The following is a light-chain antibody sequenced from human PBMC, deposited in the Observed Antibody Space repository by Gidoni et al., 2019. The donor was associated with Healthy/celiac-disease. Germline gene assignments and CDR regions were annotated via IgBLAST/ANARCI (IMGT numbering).Light chain of an antibody. CDR1: QSISSD. J-gene: IGKJ2*01. V-gene: IGKV1-39*01. CDR3: QQSYSNPQT. CDR2: AAS. Sequence: IQITQSPSSLSASVGDRVTITCRASQSISSDLNWYQQKPGKAPKRLIYAASSLQSGVPSRFSGSGSGTDFTLTISSLQPEDFATYYCQQSYSNPQTFGQGTKLEIK.